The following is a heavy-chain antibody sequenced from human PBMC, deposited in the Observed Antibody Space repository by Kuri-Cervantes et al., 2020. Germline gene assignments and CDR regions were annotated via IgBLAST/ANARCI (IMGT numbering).Heavy chain of an antibody. Sequence: LRLSCTVSGGSISSGSYYWSWIRQPAGKGLEWIGRIYTSGSTNYNPSLKSRVTISVDTSKNQFSLKLSSVTAADTAVYYCARVPDSSSWYVGGADYYYYGMDVWGQGTTVTVSS. CDR2: IYTSGST. CDR1: GGSISSGSYY. J-gene: IGHJ6*02. D-gene: IGHD6-13*01. CDR3: ARVPDSSSWYVGGADYYYYGMDV. V-gene: IGHV4-61*02.